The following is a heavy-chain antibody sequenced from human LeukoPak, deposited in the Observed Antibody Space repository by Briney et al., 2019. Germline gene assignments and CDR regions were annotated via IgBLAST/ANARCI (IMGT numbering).Heavy chain of an antibody. CDR1: GFPFSTYA. D-gene: IGHD5-12*01. Sequence: GGPLRLPCAASGFPFSTYAMHGVRQAPGKGLEGVAVISNDGSDKFYSDSVTGRFTISRDNSKNTVFLQMNSLKPEDTAVYYCAKDRGYDAYAPIDYWGQGTLVTVSS. V-gene: IGHV3-30*18. J-gene: IGHJ4*02. CDR3: AKDRGYDAYAPIDY. CDR2: ISNDGSDK.